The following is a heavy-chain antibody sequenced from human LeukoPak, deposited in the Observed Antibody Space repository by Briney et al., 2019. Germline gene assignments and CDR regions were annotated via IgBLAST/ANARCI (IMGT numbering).Heavy chain of an antibody. CDR3: SGASQLISPFAD. V-gene: IGHV4-4*07. CDR1: GGSISSYY. CDR2: IYTSGST. Sequence: SETLSLTCTVSGGSISSYYWSWIRQPAGKGLEWIGLIYTSGSTNYNPSLKSRVTMSVDTSKNQFPLKLNSVTSADTAVLYFSGASQLISPFADWGQGTLVTVSS. J-gene: IGHJ4*02. D-gene: IGHD2-2*01.